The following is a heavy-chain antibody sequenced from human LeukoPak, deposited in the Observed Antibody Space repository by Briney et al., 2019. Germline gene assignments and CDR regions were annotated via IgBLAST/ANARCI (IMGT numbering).Heavy chain of an antibody. Sequence: SVKVSCKASGYTFTTYSMNWVRQAPGQGLECMGGIIPIFGTANYAQKFQGRVTITADKPTNTAYMELSSLRSEDTAVYYCASGRTDIVVVPATLRNYYFDYWGQGTLVTVSS. CDR3: ASGRTDIVVVPATLRNYYFDY. CDR2: IIPIFGTA. J-gene: IGHJ4*02. D-gene: IGHD2-2*01. CDR1: GYTFTTYS. V-gene: IGHV1-69*06.